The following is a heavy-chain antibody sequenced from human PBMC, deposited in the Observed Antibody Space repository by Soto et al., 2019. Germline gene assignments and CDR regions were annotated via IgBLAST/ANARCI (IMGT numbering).Heavy chain of an antibody. CDR3: ARATGLVRRYYFDY. Sequence: SETMSLTCTVSGGSISSYYWRWIRQPPGKGLEWIGYIYYSGSTNYNPSIKSRVTISVDTSKNQFSLKLSSVTAADTAVYYCARATGLVRRYYFDYWGQGTLVTVSS. D-gene: IGHD6-6*01. J-gene: IGHJ4*02. CDR1: GGSISSYY. V-gene: IGHV4-59*01. CDR2: IYYSGST.